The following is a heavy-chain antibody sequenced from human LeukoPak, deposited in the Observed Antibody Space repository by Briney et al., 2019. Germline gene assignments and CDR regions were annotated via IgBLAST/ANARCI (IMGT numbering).Heavy chain of an antibody. CDR1: GYTFTSYG. D-gene: IGHD1-20*01. Sequence: ASVKVSCKASGYTFTSYGISWVRQAPGQGLEWMGWIIGYNANTNYAQKLQGRVTMTTDTSTSTAYMELRSLRSDDTAIYYCARSYNWNANFDYWGQGTLVTVSS. CDR2: IIGYNANT. V-gene: IGHV1-18*01. CDR3: ARSYNWNANFDY. J-gene: IGHJ4*02.